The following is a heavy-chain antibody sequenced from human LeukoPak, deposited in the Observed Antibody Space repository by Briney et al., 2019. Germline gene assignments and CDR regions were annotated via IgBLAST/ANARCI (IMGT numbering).Heavy chain of an antibody. CDR2: ISYDGSNK. D-gene: IGHD4-17*01. CDR3: AKECLPAYGFGYYYYGMDV. Sequence: GGSLRLSCAASGFTFSSYGMHWVRQAPGKGLEWVAVISYDGSNKYYADSVKGRFTISRDNSKNTLYLQMNSLRAEDTAVYYCAKECLPAYGFGYYYYGMDVWGQGTTVTVSS. J-gene: IGHJ6*02. V-gene: IGHV3-30*18. CDR1: GFTFSSYG.